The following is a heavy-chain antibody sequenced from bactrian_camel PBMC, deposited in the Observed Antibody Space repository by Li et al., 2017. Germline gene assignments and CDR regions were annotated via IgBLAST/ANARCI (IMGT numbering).Heavy chain of an antibody. CDR1: GYTYSSNF. CDR2: IYTGGGST. Sequence: QLVESGGGLVQPGGSLILSCAASGYTYSSNFMGWFRQTPGKEREGVAAIYTGGGSTYYADSVKGRFTVFQDAGRNTFYLKMNSLKPEDSAMYYCAADQRRAWSDYRALHSTSYDYWGQGTQVTVS. V-gene: IGHV3S28*01. D-gene: IGHD4*01. CDR3: AADQRRAWSDYRALHSTSYDY. J-gene: IGHJ4*01.